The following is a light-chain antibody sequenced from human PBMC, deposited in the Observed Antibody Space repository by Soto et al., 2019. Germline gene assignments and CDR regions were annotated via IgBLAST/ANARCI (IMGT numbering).Light chain of an antibody. Sequence: QSALTQPASVSGSPGQSITISCTGTSSDVGTYNLVSWHQHHPGKAPKPIIYEGSKRPSGVSNRFSGSKSGNTASLTISGLQAEDEADYYCCSFAVGSTLVFGGGTQLTVL. CDR1: SSDVGTYNL. V-gene: IGLV2-23*01. J-gene: IGLJ2*01. CDR2: EGS. CDR3: CSFAVGSTLV.